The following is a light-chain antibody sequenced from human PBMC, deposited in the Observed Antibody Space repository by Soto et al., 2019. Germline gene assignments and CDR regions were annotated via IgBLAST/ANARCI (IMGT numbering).Light chain of an antibody. Sequence: QSVLTQPASVSGSPGQSITISCTGTTSDFGFYNYVSWYQHHPGKAPKLLIYEVTNRHSGVSNRFSGSKSGNTASLTISGLQAEDEADYYYSSYTSSTDYVFGTGTKVTVL. CDR2: EVT. CDR3: SSYTSSTDYV. V-gene: IGLV2-14*01. J-gene: IGLJ1*01. CDR1: TSDFGFYNY.